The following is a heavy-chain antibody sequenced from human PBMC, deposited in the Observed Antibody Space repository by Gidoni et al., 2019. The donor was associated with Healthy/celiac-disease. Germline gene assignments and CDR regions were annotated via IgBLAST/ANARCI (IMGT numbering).Heavy chain of an antibody. CDR3: ARDGGLFRY. Sequence: EVQLVESGGGLVQRGGSLRLYCAASGFTVINTDMSWCRQAPGKGLEWVSVIYSGGSTYYADSVKGRFTISRDNSKNTLYLQMNSLRAEDTAVYYCARDGGLFRYWGQGTPVTVSS. V-gene: IGHV3-66*02. J-gene: IGHJ4*02. CDR1: GFTVINTD. D-gene: IGHD3-10*01. CDR2: IYSGGST.